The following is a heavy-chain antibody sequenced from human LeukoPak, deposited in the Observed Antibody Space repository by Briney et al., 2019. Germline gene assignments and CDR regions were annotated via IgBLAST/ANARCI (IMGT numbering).Heavy chain of an antibody. V-gene: IGHV3-21*01. CDR3: ARSRDIVVVPAAIPYY. Sequence: GGSLRLSCAASGFTFSIYSMNWVRQAPGKGLEWVSSISSSSSYIYYADSVKGRFTISRDNAKNSLYLQMNSLRAEDTAVYYCARSRDIVVVPAAIPYYWGQGTLVTVSS. CDR1: GFTFSIYS. CDR2: ISSSSSYI. J-gene: IGHJ4*02. D-gene: IGHD2-2*02.